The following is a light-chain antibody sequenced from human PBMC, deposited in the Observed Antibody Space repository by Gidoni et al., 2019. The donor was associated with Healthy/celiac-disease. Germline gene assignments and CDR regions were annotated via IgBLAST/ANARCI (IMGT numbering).Light chain of an antibody. V-gene: IGKV4-1*01. J-gene: IGKJ3*01. CDR2: WAS. Sequence: DIAMTQSPDSLAVSLGERDTINCKSSQSVLHSSNNKNYLAWYQQKPGQPPKLLIYWASTRESGVPDRFSGSGSGTDFTLTISGLQAEDVAVYYCQRYYSTLATFGPGTKVDIK. CDR1: QSVLHSSNNKNY. CDR3: QRYYSTLAT.